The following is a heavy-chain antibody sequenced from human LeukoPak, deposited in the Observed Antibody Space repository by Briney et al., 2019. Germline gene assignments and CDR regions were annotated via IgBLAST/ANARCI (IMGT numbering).Heavy chain of an antibody. CDR3: ARGNYDGRFFDI. D-gene: IGHD3-22*01. Sequence: SETLSLTCTVSGGSISSSSYYWGWIRQPPGKGLEWIGSIYYSGSTYHNPSLKSRVTISVDTSKNQFSLKLSSVTAADTAVYYCARGNYDGRFFDIWGQGTMVTVSS. CDR2: IYYSGST. CDR1: GGSISSSSYY. V-gene: IGHV4-39*07. J-gene: IGHJ3*02.